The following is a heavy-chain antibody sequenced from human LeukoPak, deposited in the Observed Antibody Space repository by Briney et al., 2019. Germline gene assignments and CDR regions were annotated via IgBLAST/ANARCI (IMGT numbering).Heavy chain of an antibody. Sequence: GGSLRLSCAASGFTFSSYAMNWVRQALGRGLEWVSSISNSSSFISYADSVKGRFTISRDNAKNSLHLQLDSLRVEDTAIYYCARDGEYNFGYFDYWGQGTPVTVSS. CDR1: GFTFSSYA. D-gene: IGHD5-18*01. CDR2: ISNSSSFI. J-gene: IGHJ4*02. CDR3: ARDGEYNFGYFDY. V-gene: IGHV3-21*01.